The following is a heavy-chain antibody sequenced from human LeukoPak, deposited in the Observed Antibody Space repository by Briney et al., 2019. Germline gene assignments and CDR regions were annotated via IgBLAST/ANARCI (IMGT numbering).Heavy chain of an antibody. CDR3: ARDRFLGGDFDY. V-gene: IGHV4-59*01. CDR1: GGSISSYY. D-gene: IGHD2-21*01. CDR2: IYYSGST. J-gene: IGHJ4*02. Sequence: KASETLSLTCTVSGGSISSYYWSWIRQPPGKGLEWIGYIYYSGSTNYNPSLKSRVTISVDTSKNQFSLKLSSVTAADTAVYYCARDRFLGGDFDYWGQGTLVTVSS.